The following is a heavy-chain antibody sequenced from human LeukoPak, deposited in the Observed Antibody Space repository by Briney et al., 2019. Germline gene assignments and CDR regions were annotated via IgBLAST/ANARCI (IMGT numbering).Heavy chain of an antibody. Sequence: PGGSLRLSCAASGFTFSSYAMHWVRQAPGKGLEYVSAISSNGGSTYYANSVKGRFTISRDNSKNTLYLQMGSLRAEDMAVYYCASSHGHYYYDYVWGSYRPPDYWGQGTLVTVSS. CDR3: ASSHGHYYYDYVWGSYRPPDY. V-gene: IGHV3-64*01. J-gene: IGHJ4*02. CDR1: GFTFSSYA. CDR2: ISSNGGST. D-gene: IGHD3-16*02.